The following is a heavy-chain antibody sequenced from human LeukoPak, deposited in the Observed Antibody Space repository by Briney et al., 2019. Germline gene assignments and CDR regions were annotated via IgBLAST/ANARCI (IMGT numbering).Heavy chain of an antibody. V-gene: IGHV3-11*01. CDR2: ITSGGSTV. Sequence: GGSLRLSCAASGFTFSDYHMSWIRQAPGKGLEWVSYITSGGSTVYYADSPKGRFTISRDNARNSLYLQMNSLRAEDTAVYYCARKPGAFDIWGQGTMVTVSS. CDR3: ARKPGAFDI. CDR1: GFTFSDYH. D-gene: IGHD7-27*01. J-gene: IGHJ3*02.